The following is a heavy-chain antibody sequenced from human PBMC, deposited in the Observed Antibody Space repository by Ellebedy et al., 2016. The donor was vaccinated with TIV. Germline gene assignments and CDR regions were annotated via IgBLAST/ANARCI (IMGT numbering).Heavy chain of an antibody. CDR1: GFTFSRNW. CDR3: VAGAGWLFDY. V-gene: IGHV3-7*01. CDR2: IKQDGSEK. D-gene: IGHD6-19*01. Sequence: GESLKISCAASGFTFSRNWMNWVRQAPGKGLEWVANIKQDGSEKYYVDYLKGRFIISRDNAKNSLYLQMNSLRAEDTAVYYCVAGAGWLFDYWGQGTLVSVSS. J-gene: IGHJ4*02.